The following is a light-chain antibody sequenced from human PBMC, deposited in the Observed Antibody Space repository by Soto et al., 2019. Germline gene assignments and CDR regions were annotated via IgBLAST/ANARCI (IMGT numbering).Light chain of an antibody. CDR2: AAS. J-gene: IGKJ4*01. V-gene: IGKV1-27*01. Sequence: DIQMTQSPSSLSASVGDRGTITCRASQGIRNFLAWYQQKPGKVPKLLIYAASTLQSGVPYRFSGSGSGTDFTLTISSLQPEDVATYYCQKYDSAPLTFGVGTKVECK. CDR1: QGIRNF. CDR3: QKYDSAPLT.